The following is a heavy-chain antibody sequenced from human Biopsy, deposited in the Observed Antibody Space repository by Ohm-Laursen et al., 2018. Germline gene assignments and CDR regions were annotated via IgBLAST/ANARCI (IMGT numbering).Heavy chain of an antibody. D-gene: IGHD6-19*01. CDR3: ASDRDSSGSFGWNH. J-gene: IGHJ5*02. V-gene: IGHV3-33*01. CDR2: IWYDGSKK. Sequence: SLRLSCAAPGLSFSTYGMHWVRQGPGKGLERVAVIWYDGSKKYYADSVKGRFTITRDNSKNTLYLQMNSLRAEDTAVYYCASDRDSSGSFGWNHWGQGTLVTVSS. CDR1: GLSFSTYG.